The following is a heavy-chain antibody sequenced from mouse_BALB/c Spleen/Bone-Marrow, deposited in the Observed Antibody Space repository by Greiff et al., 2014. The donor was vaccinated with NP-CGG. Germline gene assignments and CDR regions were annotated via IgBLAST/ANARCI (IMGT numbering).Heavy chain of an antibody. CDR1: GYTFTSYW. V-gene: IGHV1-7*01. D-gene: IGHD2-4*01. CDR3: ARDDYAY. J-gene: IGHJ3*01. CDR2: IYPSTGYT. Sequence: VQLQQSGAELAKTGASVKMSCKAFGYTFTSYWVHWGKQRPGQGLEWIGYIYPSTGYTEHNQKFKDKAIMTADKSSSTAYMQLSSLTSEDSAVYYCARDDYAYWGQGTLVTVSA.